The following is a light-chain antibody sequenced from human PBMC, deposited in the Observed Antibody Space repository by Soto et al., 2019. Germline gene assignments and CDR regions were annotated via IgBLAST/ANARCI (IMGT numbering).Light chain of an antibody. CDR1: QNINSH. J-gene: IGKJ1*01. CDR2: AAS. CDR3: QQTYSTLWT. Sequence: DIQMTQSPSSLSASVGDRVTITCRASQNINSHLHWYQQKPGKAPNLLIYAASSLESGVSSRFSGSGSGTDFTLTISSLQPEDFATYFCQQTYSTLWTFDQGTKVEIK. V-gene: IGKV1-39*01.